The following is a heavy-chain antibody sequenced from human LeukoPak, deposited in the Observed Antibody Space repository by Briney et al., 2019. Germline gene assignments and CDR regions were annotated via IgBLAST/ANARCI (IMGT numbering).Heavy chain of an antibody. CDR2: IYHSGGT. D-gene: IGHD6-13*01. J-gene: IGHJ4*02. CDR1: GYSISSGYY. V-gene: IGHV4-38-2*02. CDR3: ARLQLVPTALFDY. Sequence: SETLSLTCTVSGYSISSGYYWGWIRQPPGKGLEWIGSIYHSGGTYYNPSLKSRVTISVDTSKNQFSLKLSSVTAADTAVYYCARLQLVPTALFDYWGQGTLVTVSS.